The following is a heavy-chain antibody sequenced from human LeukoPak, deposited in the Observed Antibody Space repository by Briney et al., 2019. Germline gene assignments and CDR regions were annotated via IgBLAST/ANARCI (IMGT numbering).Heavy chain of an antibody. D-gene: IGHD3-10*01. J-gene: IGHJ4*02. V-gene: IGHV4-59*01. CDR2: TYYTGTT. CDR1: GGAISPDY. Sequence: SETLSLTCTVSGGAISPDYWSWIRQPPGKGLEWIGYTYYTGTTNYNPSLKSRVTISVETSKNQFSLNLGSVTAADTAVYYCARDRPGESSLDYWGQGILVTVSS. CDR3: ARDRPGESSLDY.